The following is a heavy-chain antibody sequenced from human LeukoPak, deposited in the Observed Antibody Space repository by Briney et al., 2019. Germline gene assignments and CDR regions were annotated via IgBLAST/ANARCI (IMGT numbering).Heavy chain of an antibody. J-gene: IGHJ5*02. CDR1: GYTFTSYG. Sequence: ASVKVSCKASGYTFTSYGISWVRQAPGQGLEWMGWISAYNGNTNYAQKLQGRVTMTTDTSTSTAYMELRSLRSDDTAVYYCARAIRLGELSFNWFDPWGQGTLVSVSS. V-gene: IGHV1-18*01. D-gene: IGHD3-16*02. CDR3: ARAIRLGELSFNWFDP. CDR2: ISAYNGNT.